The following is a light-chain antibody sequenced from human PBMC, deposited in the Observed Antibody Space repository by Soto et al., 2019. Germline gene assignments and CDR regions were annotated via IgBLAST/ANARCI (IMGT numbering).Light chain of an antibody. J-gene: IGLJ3*02. V-gene: IGLV2-14*01. Sequence: QSALTQPASVSGSPGQSITISCTGTSSDVGGYNYVSWYPQHPGKAPKLMIYEVSNRPSGVSNRFSGSKSGNTASLTISGLQAEDEADYYCSSYTSGSTWVFGGGTKVTVL. CDR3: SSYTSGSTWV. CDR2: EVS. CDR1: SSDVGGYNY.